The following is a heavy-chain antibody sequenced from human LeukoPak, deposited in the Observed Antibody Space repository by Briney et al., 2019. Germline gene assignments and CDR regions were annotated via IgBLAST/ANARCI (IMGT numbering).Heavy chain of an antibody. V-gene: IGHV3-30*18. CDR1: GFTFSSYG. J-gene: IGHJ6*02. CDR2: ISYDGSNK. Sequence: VRVLRLSCAAPGFTFSSYGMHWVRQAPGKGLEWVAVISYDGSNKYYADSVKGRFTISRDNSKNTLYLQMNSLRAEDTAVYYCAKDGALYCSGGSCHGYYYGMDVWGQGTTVTVSS. CDR3: AKDGALYCSGGSCHGYYYGMDV. D-gene: IGHD2-15*01.